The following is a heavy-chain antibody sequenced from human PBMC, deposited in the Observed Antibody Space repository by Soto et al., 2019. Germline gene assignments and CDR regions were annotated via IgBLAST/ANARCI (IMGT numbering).Heavy chain of an antibody. CDR2: MYYTGNK. CDR3: ARRSSSSLGSLFDP. J-gene: IGHJ5*02. D-gene: IGHD6-6*01. CDR1: GGSISSSTYY. Sequence: SETLSLTCTVSGGSISSSTYYWDWLRQPPGKGLEWIGAMYYTGNKNYNPSLESRVTMSVDTSKNQFSLKLSSVTPTDTAVYYGARRSSSSLGSLFDPWGRGILVTVSS. V-gene: IGHV4-39*01.